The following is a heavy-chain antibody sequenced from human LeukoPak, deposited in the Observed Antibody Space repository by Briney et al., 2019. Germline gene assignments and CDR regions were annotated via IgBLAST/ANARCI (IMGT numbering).Heavy chain of an antibody. J-gene: IGHJ4*02. D-gene: IGHD4-17*01. CDR1: GFTSSDYY. Sequence: GGSLRLSCAVSGFTSSDYYMSWVRQAPGKEMECVSYISSDNTYTNYADSVRGRFTISRDNAKNSLYLQMNSLRDEDTAVYYCVRGGPYGDYDAYWGQGTLVTVSS. CDR3: VRGGPYGDYDAY. V-gene: IGHV3-11*06. CDR2: ISSDNTYT.